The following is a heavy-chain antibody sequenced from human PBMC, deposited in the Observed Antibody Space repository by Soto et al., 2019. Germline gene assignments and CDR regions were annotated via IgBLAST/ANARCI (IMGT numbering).Heavy chain of an antibody. Sequence: QVQLQESGPGLVKPSQTLSLTCTVSGGSISSGDYYWSWIRQPPGKGLEWIGYIYYSGSTYYNPSLQSRVPPSVDTSKTQYSPHLSSVTAAHTAMYYCARAGLTTIYPRNNWFDPWGQATLVTVSS. J-gene: IGHJ5*02. V-gene: IGHV4-30-4*01. CDR3: ARAGLTTIYPRNNWFDP. CDR1: GGSISSGDYY. D-gene: IGHD3-3*01. CDR2: IYYSGST.